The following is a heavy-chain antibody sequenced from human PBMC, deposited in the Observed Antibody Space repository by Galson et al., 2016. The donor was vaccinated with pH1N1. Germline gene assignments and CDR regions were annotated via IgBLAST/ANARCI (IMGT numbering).Heavy chain of an antibody. V-gene: IGHV1-2*02. D-gene: IGHD1-26*01. CDR3: SRDSKGGILFYC. CDR1: GYTFTDYC. CDR2: INPNSDVT. Sequence: SVKVSCKASGYTFTDYCIHWVRQAPGKGLEWMGWINPNSDVTKYAQKFQDRVTMTRDTSINTAYMELSGLTSGDTAVYYCSRDSKGGILFYCWGQGTLVTLSS. J-gene: IGHJ4*02.